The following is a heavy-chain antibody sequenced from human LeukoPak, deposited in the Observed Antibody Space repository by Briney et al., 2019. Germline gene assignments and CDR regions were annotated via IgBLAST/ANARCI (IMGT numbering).Heavy chain of an antibody. V-gene: IGHV1-2*02. CDR2: INPNSGGT. Sequence: ASVKVSCKASGYTFTGYYMHWVRQAPGQGLEWMGWINPNSGGTNYAQKFQGRVTMTRDTSISTAYMELSRLRSDDTAVYYCARDRSSTVTTGFWFDPWGQGTLVTVSP. CDR1: GYTFTGYY. D-gene: IGHD4-11*01. CDR3: ARDRSSTVTTGFWFDP. J-gene: IGHJ5*02.